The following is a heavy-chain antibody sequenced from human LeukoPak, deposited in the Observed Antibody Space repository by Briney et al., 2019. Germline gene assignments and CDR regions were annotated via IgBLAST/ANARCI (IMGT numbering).Heavy chain of an antibody. Sequence: GGSLRLSCAASGFSISSYWMHWVRQVPGKGLEWVAVISYDGSNKYYADSVKGRFTISRDNSKNTLYLQMNSLRAEDTAVYYCARGVNVGPFDYWGQGTLVTVSS. V-gene: IGHV3-30*03. CDR1: GFSISSYW. J-gene: IGHJ4*02. CDR3: ARGVNVGPFDY. CDR2: ISYDGSNK. D-gene: IGHD1-26*01.